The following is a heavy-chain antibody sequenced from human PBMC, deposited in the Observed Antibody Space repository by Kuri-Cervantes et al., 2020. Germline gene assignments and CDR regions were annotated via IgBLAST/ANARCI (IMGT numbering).Heavy chain of an antibody. Sequence: LRLSCTVSGGPVSSGSYYWSWIRQPPGKGLEWIGYIYHSGSTYYNPSLKSRVTISVDRSKNQFSLELSSVTAADTAVYYCALGLDYYYGMDVWGQGTTVTVSS. CDR3: ALGLDYYYGMDV. D-gene: IGHD7-27*01. CDR1: GGPVSSGSYY. V-gene: IGHV4-30-2*01. CDR2: IYHSGST. J-gene: IGHJ6*02.